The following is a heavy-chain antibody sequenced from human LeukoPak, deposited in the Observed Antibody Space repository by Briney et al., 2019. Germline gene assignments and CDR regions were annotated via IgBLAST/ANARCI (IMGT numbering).Heavy chain of an antibody. Sequence: ASVKVSCKASGFTFTSSAMQWVRQARGQRLEWIGWIVVGSGNTNYAQKFQGRVTMTRDMSTSTVYMELSSLRSEDTAVYYCARGRYCTNGVCYTTDWFDPWGQGTLVTVSS. CDR1: GFTFTSSA. CDR3: ARGRYCTNGVCYTTDWFDP. J-gene: IGHJ5*02. V-gene: IGHV1-58*02. CDR2: IVVGSGNT. D-gene: IGHD2-8*01.